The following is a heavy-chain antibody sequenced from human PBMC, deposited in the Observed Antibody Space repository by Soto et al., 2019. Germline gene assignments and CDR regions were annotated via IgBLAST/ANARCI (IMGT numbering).Heavy chain of an antibody. V-gene: IGHV3-48*03. J-gene: IGHJ4*02. CDR2: IGTSSTNI. D-gene: IGHD2-21*01. CDR3: AREELNCGGDCFAF. Sequence: EVQLVESGGDLVQPGRSLRLSCAASGFTFSSYEFNWVRQAPGKGLEWISYIGTSSTNIYYADSVKGRFTSSRDSAKNALYLQMNSLRAEDTAIYYCAREELNCGGDCFAFWGQGTLVTVSS. CDR1: GFTFSSYE.